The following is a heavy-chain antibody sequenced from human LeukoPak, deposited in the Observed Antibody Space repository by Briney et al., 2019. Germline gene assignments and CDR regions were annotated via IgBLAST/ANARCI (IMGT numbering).Heavy chain of an antibody. V-gene: IGHV4-34*01. D-gene: IGHD1-20*01. Sequence: SETLSLTCTISGGSVSDYYWSWIRQPPGKGLEWIGEINHSGSTNYNPSLKSRVTISVDTSKNQSSLKLSSVTAADTAVYYCARDKLPTMGITGVDPWGQGTLVTVSS. CDR3: ARDKLPTMGITGVDP. CDR2: INHSGST. J-gene: IGHJ5*02. CDR1: GGSVSDYY.